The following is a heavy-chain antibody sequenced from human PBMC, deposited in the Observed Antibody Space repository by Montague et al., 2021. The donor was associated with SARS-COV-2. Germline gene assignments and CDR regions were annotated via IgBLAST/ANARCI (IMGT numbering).Heavy chain of an antibody. V-gene: IGHV3-9*01. CDR1: GFTFDDYA. Sequence: SLSLSWSASGFTFDDYAMHWVRQAPGKGLEWVSGISWNSGSIGYADSVKGRFTISRDNAKNSLYLQMNSLRAEDTALYYCAFYGDYALDYWGQGTLVTVSS. D-gene: IGHD4-17*01. CDR2: ISWNSGSI. J-gene: IGHJ4*02. CDR3: AFYGDYALDY.